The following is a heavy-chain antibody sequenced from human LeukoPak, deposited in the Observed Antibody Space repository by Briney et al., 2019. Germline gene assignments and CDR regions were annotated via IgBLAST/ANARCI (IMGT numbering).Heavy chain of an antibody. V-gene: IGHV4-61*01. J-gene: IGHJ4*02. D-gene: IGHD3-9*01. Sequence: SETLSLTCAVSGGSVSSGSYYWSWIRQPPGKGLEWIGYIYYSGSTNYNPSLKSRVIISGYMSKNQFSLKLSSVTAADTAVYYCARADILTGYSFVYWGRGTLVTVSS. CDR2: IYYSGST. CDR1: GGSVSSGSYY. CDR3: ARADILTGYSFVY.